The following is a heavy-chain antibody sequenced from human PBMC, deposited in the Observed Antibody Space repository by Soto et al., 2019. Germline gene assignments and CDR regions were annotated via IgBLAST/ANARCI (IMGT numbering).Heavy chain of an antibody. Sequence: QLQLQESGPGLVKPSETLSLTCTVSGGSISSSSYYWGWIRQPPGKGLEWIGSIYYSGSTYYNPSLKSRVTISVDTSKNQFSLKLSSVTAADTAVYYCARLRSWDTLAAAGTQYFDYWGQGTLVTVSS. CDR3: ARLRSWDTLAAAGTQYFDY. D-gene: IGHD6-13*01. CDR2: IYYSGST. V-gene: IGHV4-39*01. J-gene: IGHJ4*02. CDR1: GGSISSSSYY.